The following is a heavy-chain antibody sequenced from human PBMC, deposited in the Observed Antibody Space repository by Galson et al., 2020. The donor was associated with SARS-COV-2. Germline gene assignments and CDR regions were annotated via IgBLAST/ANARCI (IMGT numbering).Heavy chain of an antibody. CDR1: GGSISSDASP. CDR2: IYHSGST. D-gene: IGHD3-10*01. CDR3: ARALRTSVCNGTDV. V-gene: IGHV4-30-2*01. Sequence: ETSETLSLTCAVSGGSISSDASPWSWIRQPPGKGLAWIGYIYHSGSTYYNPSLKSRVTISLDRSKTQFSLMLKSVTAADTAVYFCARALRTSVCNGTDVWGQGTTVTVSS. J-gene: IGHJ6*02.